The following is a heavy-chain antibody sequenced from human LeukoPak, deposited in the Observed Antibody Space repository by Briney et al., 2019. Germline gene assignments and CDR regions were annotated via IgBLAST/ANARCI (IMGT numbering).Heavy chain of an antibody. CDR3: ARDPYYYDSSGYSP. D-gene: IGHD3-22*01. V-gene: IGHV3-7*03. J-gene: IGHJ4*02. CDR1: GFTFSSYW. Sequence: TGGSLRLSCAASGFTFSSYWMSWVRQAPGKGLEWVANIKQDGSEKYYVDSVKGRFTISRDSAKNSLYLQMNSLRAEDTAVYYCARDPYYYDSSGYSPWGQGTLVTVSS. CDR2: IKQDGSEK.